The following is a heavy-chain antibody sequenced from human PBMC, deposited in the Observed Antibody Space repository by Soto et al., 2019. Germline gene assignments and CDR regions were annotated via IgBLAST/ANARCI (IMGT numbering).Heavy chain of an antibody. J-gene: IGHJ6*02. Sequence: QVQLVQSGAEVRKPGSSVKVSCRASGGTFSDFTVTWVRQAPGQGLEWMGGIIPILEATKYAQTFQDRVTFTADESTSTGFMECSSLRSEDTAVYFCATSYCGNECQPNRAFYYFGWDVWGQGTTVTVSS. CDR3: ATSYCGNECQPNRAFYYFGWDV. V-gene: IGHV1-69*01. D-gene: IGHD2-21*01. CDR1: GGTFSDFT. CDR2: IIPILEAT.